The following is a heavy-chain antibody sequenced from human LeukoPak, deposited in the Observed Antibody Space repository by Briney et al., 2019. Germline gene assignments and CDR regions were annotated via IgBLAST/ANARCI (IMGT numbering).Heavy chain of an antibody. CDR3: SRLIDYYDSTGYESFFDY. Sequence: GASVKVSCKASGYTFTSYGISWVRQAPGQGLEWMGWINTNTGNSTYAQGFTGRFVFSLDTSVSTAYLQISSLKAEDTAVYYCSRLIDYYDSTGYESFFDYWGQGTLVTVSS. CDR1: GYTFTSYG. CDR2: INTNTGNS. J-gene: IGHJ4*02. D-gene: IGHD3-22*01. V-gene: IGHV7-4-1*02.